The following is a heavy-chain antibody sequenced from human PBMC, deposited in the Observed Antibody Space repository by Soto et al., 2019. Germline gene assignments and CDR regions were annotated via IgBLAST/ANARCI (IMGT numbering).Heavy chain of an antibody. CDR2: ISYDGSNK. V-gene: IGHV3-30*18. CDR3: AEDPGLGDVFLGMVV. J-gene: IGHJ6*01. Sequence: QVQLVESGGGVVQPGRSLRLSCAASGFTFSSYGMHWVRQAPGKGLEWVAVISYDGSNKYYADSVKGRFTISRGNSKNTLYLQMISLRAEVTAVYYCAEDPGLGDVFLGMVVWGQGPTVTVSS. CDR1: GFTFSSYG.